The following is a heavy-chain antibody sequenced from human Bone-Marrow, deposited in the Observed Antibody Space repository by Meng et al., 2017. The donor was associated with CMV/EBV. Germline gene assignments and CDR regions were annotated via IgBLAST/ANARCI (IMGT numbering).Heavy chain of an antibody. CDR1: GFTVSSNY. CDR2: IYSGGST. Sequence: GGSLRLSCAASGFTVSSNYMSWVRQAPGKGLEWVSVIYSGGSTYYADSVKGRFTISRDNSKNTLYLQMNSLRAEDTAVYYCARDRHDFWSGYYSGWFDPWGQGTLVTFYS. CDR3: ARDRHDFWSGYYSGWFDP. J-gene: IGHJ5*02. D-gene: IGHD3-3*01. V-gene: IGHV3-66*02.